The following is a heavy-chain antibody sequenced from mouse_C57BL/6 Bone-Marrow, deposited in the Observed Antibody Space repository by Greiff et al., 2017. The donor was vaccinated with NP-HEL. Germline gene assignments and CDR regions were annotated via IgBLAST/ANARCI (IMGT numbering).Heavy chain of an antibody. Sequence: QVQLKQPGAELVMPGASVKLSCKASGYTFTSYWMHWVKQRPGQGLEWIGEIDPSDSYTNYNQKFKGKSTLTVDKSSSTAYMQLSSLTSEDSAVYYCAREGLPYAMDYWGQGTSVTVSS. CDR3: AREGLPYAMDY. J-gene: IGHJ4*01. CDR2: IDPSDSYT. CDR1: GYTFTSYW. D-gene: IGHD3-1*01. V-gene: IGHV1-69*01.